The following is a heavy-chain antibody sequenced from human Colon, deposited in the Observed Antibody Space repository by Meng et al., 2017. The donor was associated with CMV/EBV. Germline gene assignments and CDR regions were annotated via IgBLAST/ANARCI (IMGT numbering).Heavy chain of an antibody. Sequence: EVHLVESGGGLVKPGGSLRLSCAASGFTFTNAAMTWVHQASGKGLEWIGRIKSKIDGGKIDYAAPVRGRFAISRDDSKATVYLQIDTLEIEDTGMYYCTTLLRGFWGQGTLVTVSS. CDR2: IKSKIDGGKI. D-gene: IGHD2-15*01. CDR1: GFTFTNAA. V-gene: IGHV3-15*01. CDR3: TTLLRGF. J-gene: IGHJ4*02.